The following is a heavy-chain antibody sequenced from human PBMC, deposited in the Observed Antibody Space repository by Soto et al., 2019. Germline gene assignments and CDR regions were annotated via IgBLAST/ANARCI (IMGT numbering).Heavy chain of an antibody. J-gene: IGHJ5*02. V-gene: IGHV1-69*13. CDR1: GGTFSSYA. CDR3: ARVVVVPATARDNWFDP. D-gene: IGHD2-15*01. Sequence: GASVKVSCKASGGTFSSYAISWVRQAPGQGLEWMGGIIPIFGTANYAQKFQGRVTITADESTSTAYMELSSLRSEDTAVYYCARVVVVPATARDNWFDPWGQGTLVTVSS. CDR2: IIPIFGTA.